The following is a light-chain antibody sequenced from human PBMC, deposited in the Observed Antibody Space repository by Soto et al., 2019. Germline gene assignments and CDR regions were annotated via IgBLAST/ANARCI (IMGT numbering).Light chain of an antibody. CDR2: DAS. CDR1: QGISSA. V-gene: IGKV1-13*02. Sequence: AIQLTQSPSSLSASVGDRVTITCRASQGISSALAWYQQKPWKAPKLLIYDASSLQSGVPSRFSGSRSGTEFTLTISSLQPEDFATYCCQPFTISPLSFCPGTTVAIK. J-gene: IGKJ3*01. CDR3: QPFTISPLS.